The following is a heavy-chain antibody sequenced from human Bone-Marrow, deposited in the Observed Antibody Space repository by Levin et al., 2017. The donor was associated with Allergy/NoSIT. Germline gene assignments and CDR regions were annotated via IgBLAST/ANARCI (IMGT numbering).Heavy chain of an antibody. J-gene: IGHJ6*03. CDR1: GVSITSGSYY. Sequence: LRLSCTVSGVSITSGSYYWSWIRQPAGKGLEWIGHSYTSGNITYNPSLKSRVTISLDTSKNQFSLKLRSVTAADTAVYYRERVLQYSYYYTDVWGKGTMVTVSS. V-gene: IGHV4-61*09. CDR2: SYTSGNI. CDR3: ERVLQYSYYYTDV. D-gene: IGHD2-21*01.